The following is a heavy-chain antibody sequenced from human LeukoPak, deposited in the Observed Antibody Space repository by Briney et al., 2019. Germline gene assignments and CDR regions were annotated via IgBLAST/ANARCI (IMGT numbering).Heavy chain of an antibody. CDR2: INSDGSST. Sequence: PGGSLRLSCAASGFTFSSYWMHWVRQAPGKGLVWVSRINSDGSSTSYADSVKGRFTISRDNAKNTLYLQMNSLRAEDTAVYYCASSFHYYYYYMDVWGKGTTVTVSS. V-gene: IGHV3-74*01. J-gene: IGHJ6*03. CDR1: GFTFSSYW. D-gene: IGHD2-21*01. CDR3: ASSFHYYYYYMDV.